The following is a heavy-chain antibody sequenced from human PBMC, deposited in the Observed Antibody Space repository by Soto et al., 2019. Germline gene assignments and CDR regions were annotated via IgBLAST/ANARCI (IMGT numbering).Heavy chain of an antibody. Sequence: SQTLSLTCAISGDSVSSNSVAWNWIRQSPSRGLEWLGRTYYRSKYYNEYAESVKSRITINPDTSKNQFSLQLNSVSPEDTAVHDCPTTTSCDFDFWGPGALVTVSS. CDR3: PTTTSCDFDF. CDR2: TYYRSKYYN. CDR1: GDSVSSNSVA. V-gene: IGHV6-1*01. D-gene: IGHD1-1*01. J-gene: IGHJ4*02.